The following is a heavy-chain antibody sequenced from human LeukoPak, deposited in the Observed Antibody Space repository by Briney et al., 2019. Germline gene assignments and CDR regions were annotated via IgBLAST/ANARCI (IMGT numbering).Heavy chain of an antibody. CDR1: GGSFSGYY. CDR3: ARGTEYATAFDI. D-gene: IGHD2-8*02. V-gene: IGHV4-34*01. J-gene: IGHJ3*02. CDR2: INHSGST. Sequence: SSETLSLTCAVYGGSFSGYYWSWIRQPPGKGLEWIGEINHSGSTNYNPSLKSRVTISVDTSKNQFSLKLSSVTAADTAVYYCARGTEYATAFDIWGQGTMVTVSS.